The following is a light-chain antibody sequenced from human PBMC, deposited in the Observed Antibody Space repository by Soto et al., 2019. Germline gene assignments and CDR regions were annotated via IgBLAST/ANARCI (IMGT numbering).Light chain of an antibody. J-gene: IGKJ1*01. CDR3: QQYGSSRT. CDR2: GAS. V-gene: IGKV3-20*01. CDR1: QSVSSSY. Sequence: EIVLTQSPGTLYLSPGERATLSCRASQSVSSSYLAWYQQKPGQAPRLLIYGASSRATGIPDRFSGSGSGTDFTLTISRLEPEDFAVYYCQQYGSSRTFGQRTKVEIK.